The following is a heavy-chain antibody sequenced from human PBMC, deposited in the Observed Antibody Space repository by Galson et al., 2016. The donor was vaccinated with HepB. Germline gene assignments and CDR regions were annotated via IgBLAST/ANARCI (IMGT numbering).Heavy chain of an antibody. V-gene: IGHV4-59*01. Sequence: SETLSLTCTVSGGFISTYYWSWIRQPPGEGLEWIGYVHKSETSDSKSTYYNPSLKSRVTISVDSPKRQFSLRVTSVTPADTAIYCCARGFQRETDAFDIWGRGTVVAVSS. CDR1: GGFISTYY. J-gene: IGHJ3*02. CDR2: VHKSETSDSKST. CDR3: ARGFQRETDAFDI.